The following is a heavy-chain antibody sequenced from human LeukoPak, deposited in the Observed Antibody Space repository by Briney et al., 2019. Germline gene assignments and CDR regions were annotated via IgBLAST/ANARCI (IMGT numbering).Heavy chain of an antibody. Sequence: PSETLSLTCAVYGGSFSGYYWSWIRQPPGKGLEWIGEINHSGSTNYNPSLKSRVTISVDTSKNQFSLKLSSVTAADTAVYYCARHRAFDIWGQGTMVTVSS. CDR2: INHSGST. V-gene: IGHV4-34*01. J-gene: IGHJ3*02. CDR3: ARHRAFDI. CDR1: GGSFSGYY.